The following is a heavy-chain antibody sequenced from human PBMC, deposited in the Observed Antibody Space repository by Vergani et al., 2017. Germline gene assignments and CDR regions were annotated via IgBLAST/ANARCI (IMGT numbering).Heavy chain of an antibody. Sequence: QVQLQESGPGVVKPSQTLSLTCAVSGGSISSGDHCWTWIRQRPGKGLEWIGYIFYSGTTYDNPSLRSRLTISVDTSQNQFSLKLRSVTAADTAVYYCARVDTXVPATSHFYYMDVWGQGTRVTVSS. V-gene: IGHV4-31*11. CDR3: ARVDTXVPATSHFYYMDV. CDR1: GGSISSGDHC. J-gene: IGHJ6*03. CDR2: IFYSGTT. D-gene: IGHD6-25*01.